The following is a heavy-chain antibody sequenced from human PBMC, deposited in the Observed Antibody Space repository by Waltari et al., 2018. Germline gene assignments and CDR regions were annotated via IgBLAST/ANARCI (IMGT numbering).Heavy chain of an antibody. Sequence: QLQMQESGPGLVKPSGTLSLTCAVSGDSMSSTDWWSWVRQPPGKGLEWIGQGHRSGRTNSNPPFASRVTISIDTSINQFSLKVTSATAADTAVYYCARDRGRGIYLDSWGQGTLVTVSP. CDR2: GHRSGRT. J-gene: IGHJ4*02. V-gene: IGHV4-4*02. CDR1: GDSMSSTDW. D-gene: IGHD2-15*01. CDR3: ARDRGRGIYLDS.